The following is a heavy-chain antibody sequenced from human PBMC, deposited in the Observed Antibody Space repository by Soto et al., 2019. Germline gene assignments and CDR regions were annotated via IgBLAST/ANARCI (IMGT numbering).Heavy chain of an antibody. CDR2: ISDTGDNT. D-gene: IGHD3-22*01. CDR1: GFPFSSYS. J-gene: IGHJ6*02. CDR3: AKASGYSSIYYYYGMDV. Sequence: PGDSLILSCASSGFPFSSYSMILVRLAPGKGLEWVSVISDTGDNTYYADSVKGRFTISRDNSKNTLYLQMNSLRAEDTAVYYCAKASGYSSIYYYYGMDVWGQGPTVNVS. V-gene: IGHV3-23*01.